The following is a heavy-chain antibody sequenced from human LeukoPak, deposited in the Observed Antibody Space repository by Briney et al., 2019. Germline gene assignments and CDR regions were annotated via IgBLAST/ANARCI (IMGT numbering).Heavy chain of an antibody. J-gene: IGHJ4*02. CDR2: ISSTSSYT. Sequence: GGSLRLSRAASGFTFSTYNMNWVRQAPGKGLEWVSSISSTSSYTYYADSVKGRFTISRDNAKNSLYLQMNSLRAEDTAVYYCARGDSGSYSRPFDYWGQGTLVTVSS. V-gene: IGHV3-21*01. CDR3: ARGDSGSYSRPFDY. CDR1: GFTFSTYN. D-gene: IGHD1-26*01.